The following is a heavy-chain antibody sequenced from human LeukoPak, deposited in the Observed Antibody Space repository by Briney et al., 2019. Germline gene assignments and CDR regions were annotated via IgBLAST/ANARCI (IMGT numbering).Heavy chain of an antibody. CDR3: AKDRTGFVVAATYADY. CDR2: ISYDGSNK. Sequence: GRSLRLSCAASGFTFSSYGMHWVRQAPGKGLEWVAAISYDGSNKYYADSVKGRFTISRDNSKNTLYLQMNSLRAEDTAVYYCAKDRTGFVVAATYADYWGQGTLVTVSS. CDR1: GFTFSSYG. V-gene: IGHV3-30*18. D-gene: IGHD2-15*01. J-gene: IGHJ4*02.